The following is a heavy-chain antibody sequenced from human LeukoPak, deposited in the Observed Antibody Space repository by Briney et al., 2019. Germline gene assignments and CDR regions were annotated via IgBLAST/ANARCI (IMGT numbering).Heavy chain of an antibody. Sequence: SETLSLTCTVSGGSISSYYWSWIRQPPGKGLEWIGYIYYSGSTNYNPSLKSRVTISVDTSKNQFSLKLSSVTAADTAVYYCARQQLSELYYFDYWGQGTLVTVSS. D-gene: IGHD6-13*01. CDR2: IYYSGST. CDR1: GGSISSYY. J-gene: IGHJ4*02. V-gene: IGHV4-59*01. CDR3: ARQQLSELYYFDY.